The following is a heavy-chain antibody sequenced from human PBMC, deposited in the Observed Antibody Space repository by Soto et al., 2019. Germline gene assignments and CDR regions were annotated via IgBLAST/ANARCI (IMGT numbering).Heavy chain of an antibody. V-gene: IGHV5-51*01. CDR3: ARTAAAVKTDYGTDV. J-gene: IGHJ6*01. CDR2: IYPGDSDT. D-gene: IGHD6-13*01. Sequence: EVQLVQSGAEVKKPGESLKISCKGSGYSFTSYWIGWVRQMPGQGLEWMGIIYPGDSDTRYSPSFQGQGTISADKAISTAYLQWSSLKASATAMYYCARTAAAVKTDYGTDVWGHGTTVAFSS. CDR1: GYSFTSYW.